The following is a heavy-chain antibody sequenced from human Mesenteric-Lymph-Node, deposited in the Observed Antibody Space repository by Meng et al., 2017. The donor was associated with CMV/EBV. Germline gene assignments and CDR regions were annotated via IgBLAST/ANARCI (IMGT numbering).Heavy chain of an antibody. CDR3: TRGSSDCSTPNCPFDY. D-gene: IGHD2-2*01. J-gene: IGHJ4*02. Sequence: SGDNFTRSAISWVRQAPGQGFEWMGGIIPIFGTANYAQKFQGRVAISADKSTNTAYMEVISLRSEDTALYYCTRGSSDCSTPNCPFDYWGQGTLVTVSS. CDR2: IIPIFGTA. CDR1: GDNFTRSA. V-gene: IGHV1-69*06.